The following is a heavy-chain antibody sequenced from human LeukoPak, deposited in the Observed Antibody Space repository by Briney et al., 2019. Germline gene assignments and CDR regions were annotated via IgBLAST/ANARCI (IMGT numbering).Heavy chain of an antibody. Sequence: PGGSLRLSCGASGFTFSDYYMSWIRQTPGKGLEWLAYISSSGSSIDYADSVKGRFTVSRDNGKNSLFLQMNSLRAEDTAIYYCVRVKGGWLGEKTYDHLGQGTLVTVSP. CDR3: VRVKGGWLGEKTYDH. CDR1: GFTFSDYY. CDR2: ISSSGSSI. J-gene: IGHJ4*02. D-gene: IGHD5-24*01. V-gene: IGHV3-11*01.